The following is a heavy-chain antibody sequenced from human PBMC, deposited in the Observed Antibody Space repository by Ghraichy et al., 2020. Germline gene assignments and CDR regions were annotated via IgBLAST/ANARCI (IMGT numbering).Heavy chain of an antibody. V-gene: IGHV3-48*02. J-gene: IGHJ6*03. CDR1: GFTFSSYI. D-gene: IGHD2-2*01. Sequence: GGSLRLSCAASGFTFSSYIMNWVRQAPGKGLEWVSYISSSSSTIYYADSVKGRFTISRDNAKNSLYLQMNSLRDEDTAVYYCARDERDIVVVPAAMLTDNYYYYYYMDVWGKGTTVTVSS. CDR3: ARDERDIVVVPAAMLTDNYYYYYYMDV. CDR2: ISSSSSTI.